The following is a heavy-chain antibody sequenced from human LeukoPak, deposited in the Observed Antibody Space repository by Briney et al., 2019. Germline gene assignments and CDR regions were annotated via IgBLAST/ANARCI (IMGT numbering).Heavy chain of an antibody. V-gene: IGHV3-30-3*01. J-gene: IGHJ4*02. CDR3: AKDRNYYDSSGYDY. CDR1: GFTFSSYA. Sequence: GGSLRLSCAASGFTFSSYAMHWVRQAPGKGLEWVAVISYDGSNKYYADSVKGRFTISRDNSKNTLYLQMNSLRAEDTAVYYCAKDRNYYDSSGYDYWGQGTLVTVSS. CDR2: ISYDGSNK. D-gene: IGHD3-22*01.